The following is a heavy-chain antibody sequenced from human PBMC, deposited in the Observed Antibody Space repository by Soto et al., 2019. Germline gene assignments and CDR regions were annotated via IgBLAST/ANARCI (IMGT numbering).Heavy chain of an antibody. V-gene: IGHV3-9*01. CDR2: ISWNSGSI. J-gene: IGHJ4*02. CDR3: AKACMGSCGLIDY. D-gene: IGHD2-15*01. Sequence: PGGSLRLSCAASGFTFDDYAMHWVRQAPGKGLEWVSGISWNSGSIGYADSVKGRFTISRDNAKNSLYLQMNSLRAEDTALYYCAKACMGSCGLIDYWGQGTLVTVSS. CDR1: GFTFDDYA.